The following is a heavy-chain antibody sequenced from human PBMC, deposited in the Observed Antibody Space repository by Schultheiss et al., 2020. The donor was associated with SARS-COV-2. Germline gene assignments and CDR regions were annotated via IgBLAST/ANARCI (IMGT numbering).Heavy chain of an antibody. CDR2: IYTSGST. V-gene: IGHV4-61*02. CDR1: GGSISSGGYY. D-gene: IGHD2-2*02. Sequence: SETLSLTCTVSGGSISSGGYYWSWIRQHPGKGLEWIGRIYTSGSTNYNPSLKSRVTISVDTSKNQFSLKLSSVTAADTAVYYCARLGYCSSTSCYKEYWGQGTLVTVSS. CDR3: ARLGYCSSTSCYKEY. J-gene: IGHJ4*02.